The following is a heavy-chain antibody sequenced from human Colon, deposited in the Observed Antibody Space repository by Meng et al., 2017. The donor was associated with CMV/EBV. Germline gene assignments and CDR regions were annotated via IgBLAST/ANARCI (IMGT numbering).Heavy chain of an antibody. Sequence: SGFTFNGYYMNWIRQAPGKGLEWLAHISSSGSTMYYADSVKGRFTISRDNAKNSLFLQMDSLSAEDTAFYYCARSRVLHDFWSGGFDYWGRGSLVTVSS. CDR1: GFTFNGYY. CDR3: ARSRVLHDFWSGGFDY. V-gene: IGHV3-11*04. D-gene: IGHD3-3*01. CDR2: ISSSGSTM. J-gene: IGHJ4*02.